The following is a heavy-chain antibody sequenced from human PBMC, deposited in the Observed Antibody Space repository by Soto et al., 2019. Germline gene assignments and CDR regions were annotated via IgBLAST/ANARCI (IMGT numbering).Heavy chain of an antibody. V-gene: IGHV3-7*05. CDR2: IKQDGSEK. D-gene: IGHD1-20*01. CDR1: EFTFSNYW. J-gene: IGHJ4*02. CDR3: ARVNLASRDY. Sequence: GGSLRLSCAASEFTFSNYWMSWVRQAPGKGLEWVANIKQDGSEKSYVDSVKGRFTISRDNAKNSLYLQMSSLRAEDTAVYYCARVNLASRDYWGQGTLVTVSS.